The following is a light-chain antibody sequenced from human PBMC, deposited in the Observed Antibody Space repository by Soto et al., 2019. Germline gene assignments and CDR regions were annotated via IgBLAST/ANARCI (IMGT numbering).Light chain of an antibody. V-gene: IGKV3-15*01. CDR2: GAS. J-gene: IGKJ2*01. CDR1: QRVSSN. Sequence: EIVMTQSPATLSVSPGERATLSCRASQRVSSNLAWYQQKTGQAPRLLIYGASTGATGCPARFSCSGSGTEFTLTISSLQSEDFAVYYCQQYNNLPPGYPFGQGTKLEIK. CDR3: QQYNNLPPGYP.